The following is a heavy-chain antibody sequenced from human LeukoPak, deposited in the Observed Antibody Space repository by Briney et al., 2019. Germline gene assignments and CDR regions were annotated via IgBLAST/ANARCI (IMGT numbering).Heavy chain of an antibody. CDR1: GFTFSNAW. Sequence: GGSLRLSCAASGFTFSNAWMNWVRQAPGKGLEWVGRIRSKTDGGATDYAAPVEGRFTISRDDSKNTLSLQMNSLKTDDTGVYYCARGALRWFDLWGQGTLVTVSS. CDR2: IRSKTDGGAT. V-gene: IGHV3-15*01. J-gene: IGHJ5*02. CDR3: ARGALRWFDL.